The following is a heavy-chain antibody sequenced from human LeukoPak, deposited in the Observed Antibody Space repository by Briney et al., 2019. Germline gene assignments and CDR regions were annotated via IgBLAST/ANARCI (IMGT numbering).Heavy chain of an antibody. CDR3: ARGENSGRYFSYFDS. D-gene: IGHD3-10*01. J-gene: IGHJ5*01. CDR2: IDHTGRS. Sequence: PSETLSLTCAVYGGSFSGHYWTWIRQPPGKGLEWIGEIDHTGRSTYNPSLTSRVTISKDSSKNQFSLGLGSVIAADTAVYFCARGENSGRYFSYFDSWAQGTPVTVSS. V-gene: IGHV4-34*01. CDR1: GGSFSGHY.